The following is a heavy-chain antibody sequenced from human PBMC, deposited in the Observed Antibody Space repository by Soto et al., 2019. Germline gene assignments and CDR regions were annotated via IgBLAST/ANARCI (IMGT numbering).Heavy chain of an antibody. J-gene: IGHJ5*02. CDR3: ARLRIATNNYKWFDP. D-gene: IGHD2-21*01. CDR2: IYVTGAV. Sequence: SETLSLTCSVSGAALNSGNYYWSWIRQVPGKGLEWIGHIYVTGAVDYNPSLRDRITTSQDTSERQFSLNLRLVTAADTAVYYCARLRIATNNYKWFDPWGQGTLVTSPQ. V-gene: IGHV4-31*03. CDR1: GAALNSGNYY.